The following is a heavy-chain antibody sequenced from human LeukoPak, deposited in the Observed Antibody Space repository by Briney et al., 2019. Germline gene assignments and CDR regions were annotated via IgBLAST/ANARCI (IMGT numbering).Heavy chain of an antibody. J-gene: IGHJ4*02. CDR1: GGSFSGYY. D-gene: IGHD6-13*01. V-gene: IGHV4-34*01. CDR3: ARVRAAAVPYYFDY. Sequence: SETLSLTCAVYGGSFSGYYWSWIRQPPGKGLEWIGEINHSGGTKYNPSLKSRVTISVDTSKNQFSLKVKSVTAADTAVYYCARVRAAAVPYYFDYWGQGTLVTVSS. CDR2: INHSGGT.